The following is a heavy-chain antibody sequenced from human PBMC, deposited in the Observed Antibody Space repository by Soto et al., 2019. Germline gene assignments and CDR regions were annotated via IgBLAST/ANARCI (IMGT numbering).Heavy chain of an antibody. CDR1: GFNFHNLA. J-gene: IGHJ5*02. CDR3: AKVGMSGWYWPWFDP. D-gene: IGHD6-19*01. V-gene: IGHV3-23*01. Sequence: GGSLRLSCAASGFNFHNLAMGWLRQAPGKGLEWVSAISGSGGSTYCADSVKGRFTISRGNSKNTLYLQMNSLRAEDTAVYYCAKVGMSGWYWPWFDPWGQGTLVTVSS. CDR2: ISGSGGST.